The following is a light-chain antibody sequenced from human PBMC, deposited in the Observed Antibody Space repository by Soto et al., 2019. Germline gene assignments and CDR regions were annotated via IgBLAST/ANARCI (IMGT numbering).Light chain of an antibody. CDR3: LQYYSYPRS. Sequence: DIQMTQSPSTLSASVGDRVTITCRAGQGIRVDLARYQQKHGKAPKRLIYFASSLPSGVPSRFTRGGSGTEFTLTINNLQPEDFASYYCLQYYSYPRSFVQGTRMEVK. V-gene: IGKV1-17*02. J-gene: IGKJ1*01. CDR2: FAS. CDR1: QGIRVD.